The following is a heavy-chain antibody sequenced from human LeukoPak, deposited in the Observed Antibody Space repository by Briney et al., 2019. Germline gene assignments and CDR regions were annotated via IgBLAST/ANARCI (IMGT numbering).Heavy chain of an antibody. CDR1: GASISSDY. D-gene: IGHD2/OR15-2a*01. Sequence: SETLSLTCTVSGASISSDYWSWIRQPPGKGLEWIGYIYHSGHTMSNPSLKSRVTISIDTSNNQFSLKLSSVTAADTAIYYCARRPFQYPFDYWGPGTLVSVSS. CDR2: IYHSGHT. V-gene: IGHV4-59*08. J-gene: IGHJ4*02. CDR3: ARRPFQYPFDY.